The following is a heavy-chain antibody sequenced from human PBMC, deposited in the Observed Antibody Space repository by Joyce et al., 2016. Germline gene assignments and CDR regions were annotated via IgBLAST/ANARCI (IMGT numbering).Heavy chain of an antibody. CDR2: INTEGGST. J-gene: IGHJ5*02. CDR3: VRGISARPGGPNWFDP. D-gene: IGHD6-6*01. V-gene: IGHV3-74*01. Sequence: EVQLVESGGGLVQPGGSLSLSCAASGFTFSGYWIHWVRQAPGKGLVWVSRINTEGGSTRLADSVKGRFTISIDNAKNTLYLQMNSLGAEDTAVYYCVRGISARPGGPNWFDPWGQGTLVTVSS. CDR1: GFTFSGYW.